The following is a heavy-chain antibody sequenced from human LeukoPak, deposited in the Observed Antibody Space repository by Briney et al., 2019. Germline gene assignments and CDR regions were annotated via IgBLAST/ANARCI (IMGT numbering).Heavy chain of an antibody. CDR2: IYYSGST. V-gene: IGHV4-39*01. J-gene: IGHJ5*02. CDR1: GGSISSSSYY. D-gene: IGHD4-17*01. CDR3: ASAMTTVTTQWFDP. Sequence: SETLSLTCTVSGGSISSSSYYWGWIRQPPGKGLEWIGSIYYSGSTYYNPSLKSRVTISVDTSKNQFSQKLSSVTAADTAVYYCASAMTTVTTQWFDPWGQGTLVTVSS.